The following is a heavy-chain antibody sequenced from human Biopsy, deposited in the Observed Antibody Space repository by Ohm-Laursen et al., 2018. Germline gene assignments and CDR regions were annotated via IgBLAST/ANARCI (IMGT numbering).Heavy chain of an antibody. CDR1: GFTFDDYA. CDR3: AKDRRAVAGYDAFDI. J-gene: IGHJ3*02. Sequence: SLRLSCAASGFTFDDYAMHWVRQAPGKGLERVSGISWNSGSIGYADSVKGRLTISRANAKNSLYLQMNSLRAEDTALYYCAKDRRAVAGYDAFDIWGQGTMVTVSS. CDR2: ISWNSGSI. V-gene: IGHV3-9*01. D-gene: IGHD6-19*01.